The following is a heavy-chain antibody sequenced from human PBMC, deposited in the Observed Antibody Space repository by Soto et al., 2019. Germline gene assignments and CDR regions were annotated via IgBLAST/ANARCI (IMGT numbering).Heavy chain of an antibody. CDR2: IYYSGST. Sequence: QLQLQESGPGLVKPSETLSLTCTVSGGSISSSSYYWGWIRQPPGKGLEWIGSIYYSGSTYYNPSLKSRATISVDTSKNQFSLKLSSVTAADTAVYYCAREKRYCSSTSCWGNAFDIWGQGTMVTVSS. D-gene: IGHD2-2*01. V-gene: IGHV4-39*01. J-gene: IGHJ3*02. CDR3: AREKRYCSSTSCWGNAFDI. CDR1: GGSISSSSYY.